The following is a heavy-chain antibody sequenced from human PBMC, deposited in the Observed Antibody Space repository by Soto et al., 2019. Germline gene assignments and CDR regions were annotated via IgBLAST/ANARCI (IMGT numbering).Heavy chain of an antibody. D-gene: IGHD3-22*01. CDR3: ARARYDSSGYSLSGFDY. CDR2: IYYSGST. CDR1: GGSISSGGYY. Sequence: PSGTLSLTCTVSGGSISSGGYYWSWIRQHPGKGLEWIGYIYYSGSTYYNQSLKSRVTISVDTSKNQLSLKLSSVTAADTAVYYCARARYDSSGYSLSGFDYWGQGTLVTVSS. J-gene: IGHJ4*02. V-gene: IGHV4-31*03.